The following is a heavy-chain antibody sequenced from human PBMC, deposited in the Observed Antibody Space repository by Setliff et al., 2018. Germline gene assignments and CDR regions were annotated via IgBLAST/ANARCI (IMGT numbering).Heavy chain of an antibody. CDR1: GYAFTDDY. CDR3: ARSDHLVVDGFDV. Sequence: ASVKVSCKTSGYAFTDDYIHWVRQAPGQGLEWMGWINPKTGGTNLAQKFQGWVSMTRDTSITTAYMELSRLTSDDMAVYFCARSDHLVVDGFDVWGQGTMVTVS. V-gene: IGHV1-2*04. J-gene: IGHJ3*01. CDR2: INPKTGGT. D-gene: IGHD3-16*01.